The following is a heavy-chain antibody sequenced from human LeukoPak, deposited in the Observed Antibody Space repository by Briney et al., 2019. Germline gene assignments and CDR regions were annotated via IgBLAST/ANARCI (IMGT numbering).Heavy chain of an antibody. J-gene: IGHJ4*02. CDR2: ISYSGST. CDR1: GGSISSYY. Sequence: SETLSLTCTISGGSISSYYWSWVRQPPGKGLEWIGYISYSGSTNYNPSLKSRVTILVDTSKNQFSLKLRSVTAADTAVYYCARWARLVDFDYWGQGTLVTVSS. D-gene: IGHD6-6*01. CDR3: ARWARLVDFDY. V-gene: IGHV4-59*01.